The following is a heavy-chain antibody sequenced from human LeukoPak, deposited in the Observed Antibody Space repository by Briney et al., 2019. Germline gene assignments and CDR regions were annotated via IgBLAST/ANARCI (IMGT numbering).Heavy chain of an antibody. CDR2: INGDGSST. CDR1: GFTLSYYW. J-gene: IGHJ5*02. V-gene: IGHV3-74*01. D-gene: IGHD1/OR15-1a*01. CDR3: TRDPRNKGFDP. Sequence: GGSLRLSCAASGFTLSYYWMHWVRQAPGKGLVWVSCINGDGSSTNYADSVKGRFTISRDNAKNTLYLEMNSLRAEDTAVYYCTRDPRNKGFDPWGQGTRVTVSS.